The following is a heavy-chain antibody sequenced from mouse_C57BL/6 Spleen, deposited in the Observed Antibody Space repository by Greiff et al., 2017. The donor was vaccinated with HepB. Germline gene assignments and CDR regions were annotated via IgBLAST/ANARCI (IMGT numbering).Heavy chain of an antibody. V-gene: IGHV5-9*01. D-gene: IGHD4-1*01. CDR2: ISGGGGNT. CDR3: ARFTGTDYFDY. J-gene: IGHJ2*01. Sequence: EVKLVESGGGLVKPGGSLKLSCAASGFTFSSYTMSWVRQTPEKRLEWVATISGGGGNTYYPDSVKGRFTISRDNAKNTLYLQMSSLRSEDTALYYCARFTGTDYFDYWGQGTTLTVSS. CDR1: GFTFSSYT.